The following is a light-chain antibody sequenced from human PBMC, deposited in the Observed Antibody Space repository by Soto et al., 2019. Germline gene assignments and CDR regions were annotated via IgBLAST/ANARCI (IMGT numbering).Light chain of an antibody. CDR1: QTVSRN. V-gene: IGKV3-15*01. CDR2: DIS. CDR3: QQYDNWPS. J-gene: IGKJ5*01. Sequence: EVVMTQSPATLSVSPGEGASLSCRASQTVSRNLAWYQQRPVQAPRLLIYDISNRATGVPARFSGSGSETEFTLTIRSLQSEDFAVYFCQQYDNWPSFGQGTRLEIK.